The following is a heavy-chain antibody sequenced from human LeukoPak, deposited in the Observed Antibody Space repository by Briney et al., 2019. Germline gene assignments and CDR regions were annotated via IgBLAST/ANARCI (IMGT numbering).Heavy chain of an antibody. J-gene: IGHJ4*02. CDR2: IYYSGST. CDR3: ARDIAVAGGDY. V-gene: IGHV4-59*01. Sequence: PSETLSLTCAVYGGSFSGYYWSWIRQPPGKGLEWIGYIYYSGSTNYNPSLKSRVTISVDTSKNQFSLKLSSVTAADTAVYYCARDIAVAGGDYWGQGTLVTVSS. CDR1: GGSFSGYY. D-gene: IGHD6-19*01.